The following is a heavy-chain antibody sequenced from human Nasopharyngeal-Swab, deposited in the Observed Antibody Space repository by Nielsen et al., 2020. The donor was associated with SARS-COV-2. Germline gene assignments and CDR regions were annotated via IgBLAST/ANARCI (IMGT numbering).Heavy chain of an antibody. CDR1: GFTFSSYS. CDR2: ISSSSSTI. V-gene: IGHV3-48*02. Sequence: GESLKICYAASGFTFSSYSMNWVRRAPGKGLEWVSYISSSSSTIYYADSVKGRFTISRDNAKNSLYLQMNSLRDEDTAVYYCARDRGSYGAYYYGMDVWGQGTTVTVSS. CDR3: ARDRGSYGAYYYGMDV. D-gene: IGHD5-18*01. J-gene: IGHJ6*02.